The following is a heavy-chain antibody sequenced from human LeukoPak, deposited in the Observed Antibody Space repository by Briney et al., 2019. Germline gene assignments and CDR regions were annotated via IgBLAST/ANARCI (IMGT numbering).Heavy chain of an antibody. J-gene: IGHJ3*02. Sequence: ASVKVSCKASGYTFTGYYMHWVRQAPGQGLEWMGWINPNSGGTNYAQKFQGRVTVTRDTSISTAYMELSRLRSDDTAVYYCARVRNIGGSGSLPKDAFDIWGQGTMVTVSS. D-gene: IGHD3-10*01. CDR1: GYTFTGYY. CDR3: ARVRNIGGSGSLPKDAFDI. CDR2: INPNSGGT. V-gene: IGHV1-2*02.